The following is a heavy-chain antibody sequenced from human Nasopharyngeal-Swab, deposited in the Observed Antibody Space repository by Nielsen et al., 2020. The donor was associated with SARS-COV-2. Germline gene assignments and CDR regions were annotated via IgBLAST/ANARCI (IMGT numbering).Heavy chain of an antibody. J-gene: IGHJ4*02. V-gene: IGHV5-51*01. CDR3: ARRVGYCSGGSCYFDY. CDR2: IYPGDSDT. Sequence: SLRLSCTGSGYSFTSYWIGWVRQMPGKGLEWMGIIYPGDSDTRYSPSFQGQVTISADKSISTAYLQWSSLKASDTAMYYCARRVGYCSGGSCYFDYWGQGTLVTVSS. CDR1: GYSFTSYW. D-gene: IGHD2-15*01.